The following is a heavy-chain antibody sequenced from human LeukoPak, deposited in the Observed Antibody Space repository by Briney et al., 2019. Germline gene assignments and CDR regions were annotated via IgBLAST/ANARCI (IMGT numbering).Heavy chain of an antibody. CDR2: ISYDGSNK. V-gene: IGHV3-30*18. J-gene: IGHJ4*02. CDR3: AKGKAIAAAGTLGY. Sequence: GGSLRLSCAASGFTFSSYGMHWVRQAPGKGLEWVAVISYDGSNKYYADSVKGRFTISRDNSKNTLYLQMNSLRAEDTAVYYCAKGKAIAAAGTLGYWGQGTLVTVSS. D-gene: IGHD6-13*01. CDR1: GFTFSSYG.